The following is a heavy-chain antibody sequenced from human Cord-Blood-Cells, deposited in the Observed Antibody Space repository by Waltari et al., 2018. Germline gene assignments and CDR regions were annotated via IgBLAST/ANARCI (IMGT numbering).Heavy chain of an antibody. J-gene: IGHJ4*02. CDR3: ARESAVVTAQPFDY. Sequence: QVQLVQSGAEVKKPGSSVKVSCKASGGIFSSTASSCVRHAPGQGLEWMGGIIPIFGTANYAQKFQGRVTITADESTSTAYMELSSLRSEDTAVYYCARESAVVTAQPFDYWGQGTLVTVSS. CDR1: GGIFSSTA. CDR2: IIPIFGTA. V-gene: IGHV1-69*01. D-gene: IGHD2-21*02.